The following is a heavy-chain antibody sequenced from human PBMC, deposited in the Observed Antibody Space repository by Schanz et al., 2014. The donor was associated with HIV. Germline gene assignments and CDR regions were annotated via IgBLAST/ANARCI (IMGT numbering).Heavy chain of an antibody. CDR1: GGTFSIYA. J-gene: IGHJ4*02. D-gene: IGHD5-12*01. Sequence: QVQLVQSGAEVKKPGSSVKVSCKASGGTFSIYAISWVRQAPGQGLEWMGGIIPIFGTTNYAQKFQGRVTITADESTSTAYMELRSLRSEDTAVYYCARGAAEMATMTPWRYWGQGTLVTVSS. V-gene: IGHV1-69*01. CDR3: ARGAAEMATMTPWRY. CDR2: IIPIFGTT.